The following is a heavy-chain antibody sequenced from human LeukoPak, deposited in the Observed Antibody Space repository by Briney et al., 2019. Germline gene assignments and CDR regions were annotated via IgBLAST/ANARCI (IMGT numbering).Heavy chain of an antibody. CDR1: GGSISSYY. CDR2: IYYSGST. CDR3: ARETSQKGAHYMDV. V-gene: IGHV4-59*01. J-gene: IGHJ6*03. D-gene: IGHD3-16*01. Sequence: SETLSLTCTVSGGSISSYYWSWIRQPPGKGLEWIGYIYYSGSTNYNPSLKSRVTISVDTSKNQFSLKLSSVTAADTTVYYCARETSQKGAHYMDVWGKGTTVTISS.